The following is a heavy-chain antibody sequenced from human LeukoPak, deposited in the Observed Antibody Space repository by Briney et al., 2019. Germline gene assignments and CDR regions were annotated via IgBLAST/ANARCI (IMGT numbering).Heavy chain of an antibody. V-gene: IGHV1-2*02. CDR3: ARDNTVLRSFDY. Sequence: ASVKVSSKASGYTVTHYYMHSVREAPGQGIEWMGWINPHSGGTNYAQKFQGRVTMTRDTSINTVYMEVRRLRSDDTAVYHCARDNTVLRSFDYGGQGTLVTVSS. CDR1: GYTVTHYY. CDR2: INPHSGGT. D-gene: IGHD2-8*01. J-gene: IGHJ4*02.